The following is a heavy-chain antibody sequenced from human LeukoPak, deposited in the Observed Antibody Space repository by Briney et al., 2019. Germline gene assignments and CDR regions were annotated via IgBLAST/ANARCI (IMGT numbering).Heavy chain of an antibody. V-gene: IGHV1-46*01. Sequence: GASVKVSCKSSGYTFTSYYMHWVRQPPGKGLEGMGIINPSGGSTSYAQKFQGRVTMTRDMSTSTVYMELSSLRSEDTAVYYCARARRPYDAFDIWGQGTMVTVSS. CDR3: ARARRPYDAFDI. CDR1: GYTFTSYY. J-gene: IGHJ3*02. CDR2: INPSGGST.